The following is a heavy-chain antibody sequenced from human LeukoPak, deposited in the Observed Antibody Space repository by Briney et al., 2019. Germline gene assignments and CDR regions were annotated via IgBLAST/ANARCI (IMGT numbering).Heavy chain of an antibody. CDR1: GYSLSSGYY. D-gene: IGHD1-26*01. Sequence: PSETLSLPCTVSGYSLSSGYYWGWTRQPPGKGLEWIGRIHHSGSTYYNPSLKSRFTISVDTSKNQFSLKLSSVTAADTAVYYCARARVGSGSYSSHYYYMDVWGKGTTVTVSS. V-gene: IGHV4-38-2*02. CDR3: ARARVGSGSYSSHYYYMDV. CDR2: IHHSGST. J-gene: IGHJ6*03.